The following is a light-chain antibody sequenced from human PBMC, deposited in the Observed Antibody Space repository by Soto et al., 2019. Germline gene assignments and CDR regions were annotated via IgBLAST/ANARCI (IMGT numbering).Light chain of an antibody. J-gene: IGKJ3*01. CDR3: HQSYSTLPFT. Sequence: DIQMTQSPSSLSASVGDRVTITCRASQSISSYLNWYQQKPGKAPKLLIYAASSLQSGVPSRFSGSGSGTDFTLTISSLQPEDFATYYCHQSYSTLPFTFRPGTKVDIK. V-gene: IGKV1-39*01. CDR2: AAS. CDR1: QSISSY.